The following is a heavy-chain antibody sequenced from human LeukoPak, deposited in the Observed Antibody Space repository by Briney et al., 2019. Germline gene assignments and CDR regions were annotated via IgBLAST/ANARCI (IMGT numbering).Heavy chain of an antibody. Sequence: SETLSLTCTASGGSISSYYWSWIRQPPGKGLEWMGYIYYSGSTNYNPSLKSRVTISVDTSKNQFSLKQSSVTAADTAVYYCARVRTGDYGMDVWGQGTTVTVSS. CDR3: ARVRTGDYGMDV. CDR2: IYYSGST. V-gene: IGHV4-59*01. D-gene: IGHD2-8*02. CDR1: GGSISSYY. J-gene: IGHJ6*02.